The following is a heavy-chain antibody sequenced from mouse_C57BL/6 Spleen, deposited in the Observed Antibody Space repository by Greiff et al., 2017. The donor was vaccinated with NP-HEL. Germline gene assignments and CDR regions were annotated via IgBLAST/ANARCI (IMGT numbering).Heavy chain of an antibody. Sequence: QQSCKASGYTFTSYWMHWVKQRPIQGLEWIGNIDPSDSETHYNQKFKDKATLTVDKSSSTAYMQLSSLTSEDSAVYYCARGRTTGFAYWGQGTLVTVSA. CDR2: IDPSDSET. CDR3: ARGRTTGFAY. J-gene: IGHJ3*01. V-gene: IGHV1-52*01. D-gene: IGHD1-1*01. CDR1: GYTFTSYW.